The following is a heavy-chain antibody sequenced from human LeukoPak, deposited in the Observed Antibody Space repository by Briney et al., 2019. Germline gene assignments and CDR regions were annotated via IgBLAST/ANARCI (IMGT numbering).Heavy chain of an antibody. D-gene: IGHD3-22*01. CDR2: ISAYNGNT. CDR3: ARDPMIVVVITTRAFDI. J-gene: IGHJ3*02. Sequence: ASVKVSCKASGYTFTGYYMHWVRQAPGQGLEWMGWISAYNGNTNYAQKLQGRVTMTTDTSTSTAYMELRSLRSDDTAVYYCARDPMIVVVITTRAFDIWGQGTMATVSS. CDR1: GYTFTGYY. V-gene: IGHV1-18*04.